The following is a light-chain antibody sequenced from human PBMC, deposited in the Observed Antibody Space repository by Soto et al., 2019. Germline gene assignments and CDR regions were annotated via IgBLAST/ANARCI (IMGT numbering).Light chain of an antibody. V-gene: IGLV2-23*01. CDR1: SSDVGTYNL. CDR3: AAWDDGLNVV. CDR2: EGI. J-gene: IGLJ1*01. Sequence: QSALTQPASVSGSPGQSITISCSGTSSDVGTYNLVSWYQHHPGKAPKLLIYEGIKRPSGVSNRFSGSQSGNTASLTISGLQADDGADYYCAAWDDGLNVVFGTGTKLTVL.